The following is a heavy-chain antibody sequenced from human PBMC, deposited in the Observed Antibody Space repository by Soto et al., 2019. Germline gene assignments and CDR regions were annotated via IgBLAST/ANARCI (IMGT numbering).Heavy chain of an antibody. CDR3: AKDKLLRGIVVVGYFDY. CDR2: ISYDGSNK. V-gene: IGHV3-30*18. Sequence: PGGSLRLSCAASGFTFSSYGMHWVRQAPGKGLEWVAVISYDGSNKYYADSVKGRFTISRDNSKNTLYLQMNSLRAEDTAVYYCAKDKLLRGIVVVGYFDYWGQGTLVTVSS. D-gene: IGHD2-15*01. J-gene: IGHJ4*02. CDR1: GFTFSSYG.